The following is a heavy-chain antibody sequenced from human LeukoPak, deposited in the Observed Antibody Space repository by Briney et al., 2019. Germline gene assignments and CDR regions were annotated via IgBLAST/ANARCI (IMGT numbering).Heavy chain of an antibody. V-gene: IGHV4-34*01. CDR3: ARRPHYDFWSGYYYYYMDV. CDR2: INHSGST. CDR1: GGSFSGYY. Sequence: SETLSLTCAVYGGSFSGYYWSWIRQPPGKGLEWIGEINHSGSTNYNPSLKSRVTISVDTSKNQFSLKLSSVTAADTAVYYYARRPHYDFWSGYYYYYMDVWGKGTTVTVSS. D-gene: IGHD3-3*01. J-gene: IGHJ6*03.